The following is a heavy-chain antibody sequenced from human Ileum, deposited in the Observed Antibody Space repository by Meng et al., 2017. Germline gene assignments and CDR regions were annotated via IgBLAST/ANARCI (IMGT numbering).Heavy chain of an antibody. CDR1: GYTFTNYY. D-gene: IGHD5-24*01. CDR2: SNPGGVGT. CDR3: ARAMRDGYNSDAFDI. J-gene: IGHJ3*02. Sequence: ASVKVSCKASGYTFTNYYIHWVRQAPGQGLEWMGVSNPGGVGTNYAQKFQGRVTVTRDTSTSTAYMELSSLRSEDTAVYYCARAMRDGYNSDAFDIWGQGTMVTVSS. V-gene: IGHV1-46*01.